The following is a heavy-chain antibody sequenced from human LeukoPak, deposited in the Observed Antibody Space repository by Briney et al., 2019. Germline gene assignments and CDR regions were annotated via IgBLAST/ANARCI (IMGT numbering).Heavy chain of an antibody. CDR1: GGSISSYY. CDR2: GGST. CDR3: ARGTPHYYGSGSYYIRRFDP. J-gene: IGHJ5*02. V-gene: IGHV4-59*01. Sequence: SETLSLTCTVSGGSISSYYWNWIRQPPGKGLEWIGYGGSTNYNPSLKSRVTISVDTSKNQFSLKLSSVTAADTAVYYCARGTPHYYGSGSYYIRRFDPWGQGTLVTVSS. D-gene: IGHD3-10*01.